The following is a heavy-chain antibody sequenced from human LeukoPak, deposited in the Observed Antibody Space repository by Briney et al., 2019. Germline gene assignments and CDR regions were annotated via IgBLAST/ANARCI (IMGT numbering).Heavy chain of an antibody. CDR2: INPNSGGT. Sequence: GASVKVSCKASGYTFTDYHIHWVRQAPGQGLEWMGWINPNSGGTHYAEILQDRVTMTRDTSLTTVYMELSSLRSADTAIYYCAREIYTRSWYDGFDIWAQGTMVTVSS. CDR3: AREIYTRSWYDGFDI. CDR1: GYTFTDYH. V-gene: IGHV1-2*02. D-gene: IGHD6-13*01. J-gene: IGHJ3*02.